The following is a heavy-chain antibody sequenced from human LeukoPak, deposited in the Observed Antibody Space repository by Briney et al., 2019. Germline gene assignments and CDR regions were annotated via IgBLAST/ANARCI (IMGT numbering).Heavy chain of an antibody. V-gene: IGHV3-7*04. D-gene: IGHD6-19*01. CDR3: ARANNAGWFDY. CDR1: GFSFSSFW. Sequence: GGSLRLSCAASGFSFSSFWMTWVRQAPGKRLEWVANIKEDGSRNHCVDSVKGRFTISRDNAKNSLFLQMSSLRVEDTAVYYCARANNAGWFDYWGQGTLVTVSS. J-gene: IGHJ4*02. CDR2: IKEDGSRN.